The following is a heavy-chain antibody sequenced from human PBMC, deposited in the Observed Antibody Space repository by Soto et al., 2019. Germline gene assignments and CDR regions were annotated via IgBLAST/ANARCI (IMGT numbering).Heavy chain of an antibody. V-gene: IGHV3-23*01. CDR3: AKDPDGDYLLGYFDY. CDR2: ISGSGGST. CDR1: GFTFSNYA. D-gene: IGHD4-17*01. J-gene: IGHJ4*02. Sequence: EVQLLESGGGLVQPGGSLRLSCAASGFTFSNYAMSWVRQAPGKGLEWVSVISGSGGSTYYADSVKGRFTISRDNSNNTLYLQMNSLRAEDTAVYYCAKDPDGDYLLGYFDYWGQGPLVTVSS.